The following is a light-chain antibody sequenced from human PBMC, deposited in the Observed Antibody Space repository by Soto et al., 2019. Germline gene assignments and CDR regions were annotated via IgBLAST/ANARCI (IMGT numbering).Light chain of an antibody. CDR1: QSVSSN. J-gene: IGKJ1*01. Sequence: EIVMTQSPATLSVSPGERATLSCRASQSVSSNLAWYQQKPGQAPRLLIYGASSRATGIPVRFSGSGSGTEFTLTISSLQSEDFAEYHCQQYNNWPQTFGQGTKV. CDR2: GAS. CDR3: QQYNNWPQT. V-gene: IGKV3-15*01.